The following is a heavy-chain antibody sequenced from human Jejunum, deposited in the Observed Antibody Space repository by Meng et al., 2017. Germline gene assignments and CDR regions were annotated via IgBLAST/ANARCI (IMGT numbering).Heavy chain of an antibody. D-gene: IGHD3-10*01. CDR3: ARDGVSFTMVRGGTY. J-gene: IGHJ4*02. V-gene: IGHV1-18*01. CDR1: GYPFTSFG. CDR2: ISPYNGNT. Sequence: QVQLVPSGAEVEKPGASVKVSCKTSGYPFTSFGISWVRQAPGQGLEWMGWISPYNGNTKYAQKLQGRVTMTTDTSTSTAYMELRSLRSDDTAVYYCARDGVSFTMVRGGTYWGQGTLVTVSS.